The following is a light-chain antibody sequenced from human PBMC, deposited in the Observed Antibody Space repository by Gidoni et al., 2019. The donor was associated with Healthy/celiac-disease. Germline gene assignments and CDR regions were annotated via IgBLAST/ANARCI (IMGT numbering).Light chain of an antibody. CDR1: SSDVGGYNY. CDR2: EVS. J-gene: IGLJ3*02. CDR3: SSYTSSSSSV. V-gene: IGLV2-14*01. Sequence: QSALTQPASVSGSPGQSITISCTGTSSDVGGYNYVSWYQQHPGKAPKLMIYEVSHRSSGVSNLFSGSKSGNTASLTISGLQAEDEADYYCSSYTSSSSSVFGGGTKLTVL.